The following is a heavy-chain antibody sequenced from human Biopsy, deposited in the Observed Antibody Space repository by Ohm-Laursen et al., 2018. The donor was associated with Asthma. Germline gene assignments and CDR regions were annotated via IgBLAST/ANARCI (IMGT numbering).Heavy chain of an antibody. D-gene: IGHD6-6*01. Sequence: SLRLSCAASGFTFSNYGMHWVRQPPGKGLEWVSVIYSGGGTYYADSVQGRVTISRDNSKDTLYLQVNSLRGDDTAVYYCARGKTWGRSYHFDYWGQGTLVTVSS. V-gene: IGHV3-NL1*01. CDR1: GFTFSNYG. CDR3: ARGKTWGRSYHFDY. J-gene: IGHJ4*02. CDR2: IYSGGGT.